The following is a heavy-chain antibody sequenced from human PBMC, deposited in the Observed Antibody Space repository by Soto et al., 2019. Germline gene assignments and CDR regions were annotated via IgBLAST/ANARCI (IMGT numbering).Heavy chain of an antibody. D-gene: IGHD6-13*01. V-gene: IGHV3-30-3*01. Sequence: QVQLVESGGGVVQPGRSLRLSCAASGFTFSSYAMHWVRQAPGKGLEWVAVISYDGSNKYYADSVKGRFPISRDNSKNTLYLQMNSLRAEDTAVYYCASSSRYSSSWYPPYWGQETLVTVSS. CDR2: ISYDGSNK. J-gene: IGHJ4*02. CDR3: ASSSRYSSSWYPPY. CDR1: GFTFSSYA.